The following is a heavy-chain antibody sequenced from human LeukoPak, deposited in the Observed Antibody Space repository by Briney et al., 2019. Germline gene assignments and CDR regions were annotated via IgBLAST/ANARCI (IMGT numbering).Heavy chain of an antibody. CDR2: IIPIFGTA. J-gene: IGHJ5*02. D-gene: IGHD6-13*01. Sequence: SVKVSCKASGGTFSSYAISWVRQAPRQGLEWMGGIIPIFGTANYAQKFQGRVTITADESTSTAYMEPSSLRSEDTAVYYCARSTAAASYWFDPWGQGTLVTVSS. CDR3: ARSTAAASYWFDP. V-gene: IGHV1-69*13. CDR1: GGTFSSYA.